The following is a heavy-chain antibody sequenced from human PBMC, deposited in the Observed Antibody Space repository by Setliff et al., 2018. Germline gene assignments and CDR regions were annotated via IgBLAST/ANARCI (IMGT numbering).Heavy chain of an antibody. V-gene: IGHV4-34*01. CDR1: GGSFSDYH. J-gene: IGHJ4*02. Sequence: PSETLSLTCAVYGGSFSDYHWSWIRQPPGKGLEWIGEIDHSGSTNYNPSLRSRVAISIDTSKNQFSLKVNSVTAADTAIYYCARGLNSVSWTFAYWGQGSLVTVSS. CDR3: ARGLNSVSWTFAY. CDR2: IDHSGST. D-gene: IGHD2-15*01.